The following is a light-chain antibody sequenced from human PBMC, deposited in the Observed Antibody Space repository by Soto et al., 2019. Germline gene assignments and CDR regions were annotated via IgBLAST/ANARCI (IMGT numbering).Light chain of an antibody. CDR2: SNN. CDR3: AAWDDSLNGQV. Sequence: QAVVTQPPSASGTPGQRVPISCSGSSSNIGSNTVNWYQQLPGTAPKLLIYSNNQRPSGVPDRFSGSKSGTSASLAISGLQSEDEADYYCAAWDDSLNGQVFGGGTKVTVL. CDR1: SSNIGSNT. J-gene: IGLJ2*01. V-gene: IGLV1-44*01.